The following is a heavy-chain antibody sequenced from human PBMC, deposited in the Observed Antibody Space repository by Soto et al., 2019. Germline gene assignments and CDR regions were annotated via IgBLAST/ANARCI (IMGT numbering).Heavy chain of an antibody. V-gene: IGHV3-21*01. CDR2: ISSSSSHI. CDR3: ARCRDGYYYYGMDV. J-gene: IGHJ6*02. CDR1: GFTFSSYS. Sequence: LRLSCAASGFTFSSYSMNWVRQAPGKGLECVSSISSSSSHIYYADSVKGRFTISRDNAKNSLYLQMNSLRAEDTAVYYCARCRDGYYYYGMDVWGQGTTITVSS.